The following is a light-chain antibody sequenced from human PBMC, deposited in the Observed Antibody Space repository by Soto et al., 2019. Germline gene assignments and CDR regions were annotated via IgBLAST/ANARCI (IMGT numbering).Light chain of an antibody. CDR2: EVT. J-gene: IGLJ2*01. V-gene: IGLV2-8*01. CDR3: SSYAGSNQGV. Sequence: QAVVTQPPSASGSPGQSVTISCTGTSSDVGGYDYVSWYRQHPGKAPKLMIYEVTKRPSGVPDRFSGSKSGNTASLTVSGLQAEDEADYYCSSYAGSNQGVFGGGTKLTVL. CDR1: SSDVGGYDY.